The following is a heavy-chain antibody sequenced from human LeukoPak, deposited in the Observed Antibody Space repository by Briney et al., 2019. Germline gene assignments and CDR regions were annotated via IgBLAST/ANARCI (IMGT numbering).Heavy chain of an antibody. J-gene: IGHJ3*02. CDR1: GGSVSSGSYF. CDR3: ARAKYDILTGYYSDAFDI. V-gene: IGHV4-61*01. Sequence: SETLSLTCTVSGGSVSSGSYFWSWIRQPPGKGLEWIGYIYYSGSTNYNPSLKSRVTISVDTSKNQFSLKLSSVTAADTAVYYCARAKYDILTGYYSDAFDIWGQGTMVTVSS. CDR2: IYYSGST. D-gene: IGHD3-9*01.